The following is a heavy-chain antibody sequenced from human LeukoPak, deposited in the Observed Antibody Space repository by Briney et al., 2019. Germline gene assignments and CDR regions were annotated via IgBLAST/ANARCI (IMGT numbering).Heavy chain of an antibody. CDR3: ATGPYDYVWGTYRLFDY. CDR2: FDLKDGRA. CDR1: ESNLIELS. V-gene: IGHV1-24*01. J-gene: IGHJ4*02. D-gene: IGHD3-16*02. Sequence: ASVKVSCNVSESNLIELSIHWVRQAPGKGLEWMGGFDLKDGRAIYAQKFQGRVTMTEDTSTDTAYIQLTSLSSEDTAVYYCATGPYDYVWGTYRLFDYWGQGTLVTVSS.